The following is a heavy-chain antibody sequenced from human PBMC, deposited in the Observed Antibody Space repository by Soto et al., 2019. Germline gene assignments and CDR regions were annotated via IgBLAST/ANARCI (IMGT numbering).Heavy chain of an antibody. CDR2: ISSSGSYI. CDR1: GFTFSSYT. V-gene: IGHV3-21*01. D-gene: IGHD2-2*01. J-gene: IGHJ6*02. CDR3: ARDYRSLGYCSSTSCPYYGMDV. Sequence: GGSLRLSCAASGFTFSSYTMNWVRQAPGKGLEWVSSISSSGSYIYYADSVKGRFTISRDNAKNSLYLQMNSLRAEDTAVYYCARDYRSLGYCSSTSCPYYGMDVWGQGTTVTVSS.